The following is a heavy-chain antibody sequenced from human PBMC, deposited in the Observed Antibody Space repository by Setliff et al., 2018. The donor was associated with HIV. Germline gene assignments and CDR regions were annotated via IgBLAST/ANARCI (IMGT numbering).Heavy chain of an antibody. CDR3: ARPAPLLGTSPANNAFDI. V-gene: IGHV1-2*02. D-gene: IGHD3-10*01. Sequence: ASVKVSCKSSGYTFTDYFIHWVRQAPGQGLEWMGWISPDNGNTRISQRFRCSVTMTRDRSINTAYMELSGLKDDDTAIYYCARPAPLLGTSPANNAFDIRGQGTTVTVSS. J-gene: IGHJ3*02. CDR1: GYTFTDYF. CDR2: ISPDNGNT.